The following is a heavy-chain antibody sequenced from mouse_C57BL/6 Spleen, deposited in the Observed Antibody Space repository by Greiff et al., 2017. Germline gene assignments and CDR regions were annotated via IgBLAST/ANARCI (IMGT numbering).Heavy chain of an antibody. CDR2: IDPSDSYT. Sequence: QVQLQQPGAELVMPGASVKLSCKASGYTFTSYWMHWVKQRPGQGLEWIGEIDPSDSYTNYNQKFKGKSTLTVDKSSSTAYMQLSSLTSEDSAVYYCARSDYDEAMDYWGQGTSVTVSS. CDR1: GYTFTSYW. J-gene: IGHJ4*01. CDR3: ARSDYDEAMDY. D-gene: IGHD2-4*01. V-gene: IGHV1-69*01.